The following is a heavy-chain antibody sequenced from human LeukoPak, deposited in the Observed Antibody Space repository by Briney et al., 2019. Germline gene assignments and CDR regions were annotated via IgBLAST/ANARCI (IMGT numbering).Heavy chain of an antibody. V-gene: IGHV3-48*01. CDR3: AEGQYYDILTGYSSDAFHI. Sequence: PGGSLRLSCAASGFTFSSYWMSWVRQAPGKGLEWVSYISSSSSTIYYADSVKGRFTISRDNAKNSLYLQMNSLRAEDTAVYYCAEGQYYDILTGYSSDAFHIWGQGTVVTVSS. D-gene: IGHD3-9*01. CDR2: ISSSSSTI. CDR1: GFTFSSYW. J-gene: IGHJ3*02.